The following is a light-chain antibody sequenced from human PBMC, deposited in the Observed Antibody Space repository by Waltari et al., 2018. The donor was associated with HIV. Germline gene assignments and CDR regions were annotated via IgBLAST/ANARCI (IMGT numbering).Light chain of an antibody. CDR1: RSILHSSDNRNY. Sequence: DIVMTQSPDSLPVSLGERATINCTSSRSILHSSDNRNYLAWYQQKPRQPPKLLISWASTRESGVPDRFSGSGSGTAFTLTITRLQAEDVAVYHCRQYFRIPPTFGGGTKVEIK. CDR2: WAS. V-gene: IGKV4-1*01. CDR3: RQYFRIPPT. J-gene: IGKJ4*01.